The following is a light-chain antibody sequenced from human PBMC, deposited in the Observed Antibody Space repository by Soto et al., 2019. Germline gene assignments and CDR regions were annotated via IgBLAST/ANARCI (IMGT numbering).Light chain of an antibody. CDR1: SSDVGGYNS. CDR2: DVT. Sequence: QSALTQPASVSGSPGQSITISCTGTSSDVGGYNSVSWYRQDPGKAPKLMIYDVTNRPSGVSNRFSGSKSGNTASLTISGLRAEDEADYYCSSFTSSITYVFGTGTKVTVL. V-gene: IGLV2-14*01. CDR3: SSFTSSITYV. J-gene: IGLJ1*01.